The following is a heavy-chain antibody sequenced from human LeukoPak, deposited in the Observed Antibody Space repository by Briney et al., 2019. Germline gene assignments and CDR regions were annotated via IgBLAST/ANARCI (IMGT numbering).Heavy chain of an antibody. CDR2: ITSGSSAT. CDR1: EFTFSSYN. Sequence: GESLRLSCVAPEFTFSSYNMNWVRKAPWQGLEWMSYITSGSSATYYADSVKGRFTISRDNAKNSLSLQMNSLRDEDTAVYYCARGGYNPQYYYYAMDVWGQGTTVTVSS. J-gene: IGHJ6*02. CDR3: ARGGYNPQYYYYAMDV. V-gene: IGHV3-48*02. D-gene: IGHD5-18*01.